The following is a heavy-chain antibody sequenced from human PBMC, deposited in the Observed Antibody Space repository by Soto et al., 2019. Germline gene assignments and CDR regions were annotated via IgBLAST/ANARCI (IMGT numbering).Heavy chain of an antibody. V-gene: IGHV3-33*01. J-gene: IGHJ6*02. Sequence: QVQLVESGGGVVQPGRSLRLSCAASGFTFSSYGMHWVRQAPGKGLEWVAVIWYDGSNKYYADSVKGRFTISRDNSKNTLYLQMNSLRAEDTAVYYCAREAGYCSGGSCWDYGMDVWGQGTTVTVSS. CDR2: IWYDGSNK. CDR1: GFTFSSYG. CDR3: AREAGYCSGGSCWDYGMDV. D-gene: IGHD2-15*01.